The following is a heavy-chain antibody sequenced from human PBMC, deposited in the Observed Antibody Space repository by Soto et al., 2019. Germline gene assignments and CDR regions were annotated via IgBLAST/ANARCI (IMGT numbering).Heavy chain of an antibody. D-gene: IGHD3-22*01. V-gene: IGHV3-33*01. CDR2: IWYDGSSK. J-gene: IGHJ6*02. CDR1: GLTFSRYG. Sequence: QVQLVESGGGVVQPGTSLRLSCAVSGLTFSRYGMHWVRQAAGKGLEWVAVIWYDGSSKYYADSVKGRFTISRDNSKKTLYLQMNSLGVEDTAVYYCAGEYYYDENGLDVWGQGTTVTVSS. CDR3: AGEYYYDENGLDV.